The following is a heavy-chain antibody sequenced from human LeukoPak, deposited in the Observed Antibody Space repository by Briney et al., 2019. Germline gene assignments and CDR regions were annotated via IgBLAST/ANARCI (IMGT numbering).Heavy chain of an antibody. CDR1: GFTFSSYA. V-gene: IGHV3-23*01. J-gene: IGHJ4*02. CDR3: ARGSSRDGYNRRPFDY. D-gene: IGHD5-24*01. CDR2: ISGSGGST. Sequence: GGSLRLSCAASGFTFSSYAMSWVRQAPGKGLEWVSAISGSGGSTYYADSVKGRFTISRDNSKNTLYLQMNSLRAEDTAVYYCARGSSRDGYNRRPFDYWGQGTLVTVSS.